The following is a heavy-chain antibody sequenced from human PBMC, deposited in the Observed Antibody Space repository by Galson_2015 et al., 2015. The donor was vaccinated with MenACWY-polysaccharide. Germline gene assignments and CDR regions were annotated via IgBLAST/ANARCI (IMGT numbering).Heavy chain of an antibody. CDR2: MNPNSGNT. CDR3: TRIIARKHTFVDS. D-gene: IGHD2-21*01. J-gene: IGHJ4*02. CDR1: GYTFSSYD. Sequence: SVKVSCKASGYTFSSYDINWVRQASGQGLEWMGRMNPNSGNTGYAQKFQGRVAMTRDTATSTAYMELKMLRYDDTAVYYCTRIIARKHTFVDSWGQGTLVSVS. V-gene: IGHV1-8*01.